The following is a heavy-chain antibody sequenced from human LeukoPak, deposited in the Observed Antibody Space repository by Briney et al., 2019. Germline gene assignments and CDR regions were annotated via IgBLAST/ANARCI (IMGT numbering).Heavy chain of an antibody. CDR3: ARLKAVAGTWGLDY. J-gene: IGHJ4*02. V-gene: IGHV4-4*02. D-gene: IGHD6-19*01. Sequence: ASETLSLTCAVSGGSISSSNWWSWVRQPPGKGLEWIGEIYHSGSTNYNPSLKSRVTISVDKSKNQFSLKLSSVTAADTAVYYCARLKAVAGTWGLDYWGQGTLVTVSS. CDR2: IYHSGST. CDR1: GGSISSSNW.